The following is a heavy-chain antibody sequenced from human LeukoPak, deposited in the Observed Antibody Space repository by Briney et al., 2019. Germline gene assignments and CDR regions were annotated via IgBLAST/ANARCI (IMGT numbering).Heavy chain of an antibody. J-gene: IGHJ6*03. D-gene: IGHD1-26*01. Sequence: GGSLRLSCTASGFTFEYYVMNWVRQAPGKGLEWVASISSTGNYINYADSLKGRLTISRDNATNSLSLQMNSLRAEDTAVYYCARDWSGSYASYHYYMDVWGKGTTVTVSS. CDR3: ARDWSGSYASYHYYMDV. CDR1: GFTFEYYV. V-gene: IGHV3-21*01. CDR2: ISSTGNYI.